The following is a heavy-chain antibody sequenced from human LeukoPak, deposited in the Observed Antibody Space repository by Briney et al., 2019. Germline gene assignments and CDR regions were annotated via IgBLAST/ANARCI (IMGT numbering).Heavy chain of an antibody. Sequence: SETLSLTCTVSGDSISSSGYYWGWIRHPPGKGLEWIGSIYYSGTTYYNPSLKSRVTISVDTSKKQFSLKLSAVTAADTAVYSCARYGGRGLLDGFDIWGQGTMVTVSS. V-gene: IGHV4-39*01. D-gene: IGHD1-26*01. CDR2: IYYSGTT. CDR1: GDSISSSGYY. CDR3: ARYGGRGLLDGFDI. J-gene: IGHJ3*02.